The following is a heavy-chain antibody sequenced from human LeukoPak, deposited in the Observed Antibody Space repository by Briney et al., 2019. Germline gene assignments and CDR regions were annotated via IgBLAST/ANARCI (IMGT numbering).Heavy chain of an antibody. D-gene: IGHD4-11*01. CDR3: AIGGDYSNYFDY. V-gene: IGHV1-8*03. J-gene: IGHJ4*02. CDR2: MNPNSGNT. CDR1: GYTFTSYD. Sequence: ASVKVSCKASGYTFTSYDINWVRQATGQGLEWMGWMNPNSGNTGYAQKFQGRVTITRNTSISTAYMELSSLRSEDTAVYYCAIGGDYSNYFDYWGQGTLVTVSS.